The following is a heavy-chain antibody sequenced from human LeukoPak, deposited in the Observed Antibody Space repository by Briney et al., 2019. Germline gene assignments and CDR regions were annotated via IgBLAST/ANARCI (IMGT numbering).Heavy chain of an antibody. V-gene: IGHV3-7*01. J-gene: IGHJ4*02. Sequence: GGSLRLSCAVSGFTFSGYWMTWVRQAPGKGLEWVANIREDGNERNYVDSVKGRSIISRDNSRNSLYLQMNSLRPEDTAVYYCTRDRNARATKEDRYDYWGQGTPVTVSS. CDR1: GFTFSGYW. CDR3: TRDRNARATKEDRYDY. CDR2: IREDGNER. D-gene: IGHD5-12*01.